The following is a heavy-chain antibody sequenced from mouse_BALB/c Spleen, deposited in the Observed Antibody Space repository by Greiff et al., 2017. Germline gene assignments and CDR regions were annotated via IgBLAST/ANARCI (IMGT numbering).Heavy chain of an antibody. CDR2: ISSGSSTI. D-gene: IGHD4-1*01. Sequence: EVMLVESGGGLVQPGGSRKLSCAASGFTFSSFGMHWVRQAPEKGLEWVAYISSGSSTIYYADTVKGRFTISRDNPKNTLFLQMTSLRSEDTAMYYCARPGNWDYAMDYWGQGTSVTVSS. CDR3: ARPGNWDYAMDY. J-gene: IGHJ4*01. CDR1: GFTFSSFG. V-gene: IGHV5-17*02.